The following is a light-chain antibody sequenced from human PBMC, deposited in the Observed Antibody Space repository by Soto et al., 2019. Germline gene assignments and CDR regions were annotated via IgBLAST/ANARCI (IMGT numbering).Light chain of an antibody. V-gene: IGKV3-20*01. CDR2: EAS. Sequence: IVLTQSPGTLSFSPWERATLSCRASQSVSSSSLAWYQQNPGQAPRLLIYEASSRATGIPDRFSGSGSGTDFTLTISRLEPEDFAVYYCQQYRTFGQGTKVDIK. CDR3: QQYRT. J-gene: IGKJ1*01. CDR1: QSVSSSS.